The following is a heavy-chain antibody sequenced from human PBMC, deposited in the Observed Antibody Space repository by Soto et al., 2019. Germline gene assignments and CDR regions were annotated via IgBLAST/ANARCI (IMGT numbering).Heavy chain of an antibody. V-gene: IGHV5-51*01. Sequence: ESLKISCKASGFSFTSYWIGWVRQVPGKGLECMGIIYPRDSDTRYNPSFQGQVTISVDESINTAYLQWSSLKTSDTAMYYCARLFNPGSAAGLDHWGQGAMVAVYS. CDR3: ARLFNPGSAAGLDH. D-gene: IGHD6-13*01. CDR2: IYPRDSDT. J-gene: IGHJ5*02. CDR1: GFSFTSYW.